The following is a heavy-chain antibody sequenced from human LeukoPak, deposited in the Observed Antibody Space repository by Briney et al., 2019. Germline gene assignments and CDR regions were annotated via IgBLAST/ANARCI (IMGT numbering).Heavy chain of an antibody. Sequence: GGSLRLSCAASGLTFSSYAMSWVRQAPGKGLEWVSGIHGSGGSTYYADSVKGRFTISRDNSKNTVYLEMNSLRGEDTALYYCAKDRSLWFGELQNWGQGTLVSVSS. CDR2: IHGSGGST. V-gene: IGHV3-23*01. D-gene: IGHD3-10*01. CDR3: AKDRSLWFGELQN. CDR1: GLTFSSYA. J-gene: IGHJ4*02.